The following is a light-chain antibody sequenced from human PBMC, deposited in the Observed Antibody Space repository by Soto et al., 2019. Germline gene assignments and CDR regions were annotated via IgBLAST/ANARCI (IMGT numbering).Light chain of an antibody. CDR3: QQSYKKRT. CDR1: QSISNY. Sequence: DIQMTQSPSSLYASVGDRVIITCRASQSISNYLNWYQQEPGKAPKLLIYSASTLQGGVPSRFSGGGSGTHLTLTISSLQPEDFETYFCQQSYKKRTFGQGTKVEIK. V-gene: IGKV1-39*01. CDR2: SAS. J-gene: IGKJ1*01.